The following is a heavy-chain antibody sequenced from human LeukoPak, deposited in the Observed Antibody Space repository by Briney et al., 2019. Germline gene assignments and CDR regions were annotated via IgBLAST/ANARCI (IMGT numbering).Heavy chain of an antibody. V-gene: IGHV3-7*01. CDR2: IREDGSEK. Sequence: PGGSLRLSCAAAGFSLSSYWMSWVRQAKGKGLECVAKIREDGSEKHYVDSVKGRFIISRDNSKNSLYLQMNSLRAEDTAVYYCARGAEGIAATDSNFDYWGQGTVVTVSS. D-gene: IGHD6-13*01. CDR3: ARGAEGIAATDSNFDY. CDR1: GFSLSSYW. J-gene: IGHJ4*02.